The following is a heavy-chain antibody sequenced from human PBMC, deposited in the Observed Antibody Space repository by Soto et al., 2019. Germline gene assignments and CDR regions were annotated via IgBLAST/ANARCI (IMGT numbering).Heavy chain of an antibody. D-gene: IGHD5-12*01. CDR3: ARYNRVIVATKDGFDY. CDR1: GGSISSSSYY. J-gene: IGHJ4*02. CDR2: IYYSGST. V-gene: IGHV4-39*01. Sequence: SQTLSLTCTVSGGSISSSSYYWGWIRQPPGKGLEWIGSIYYSGSTYYNPSLKSRVTISVDTSKNQFSLKLSSVTAADTAVYYCARYNRVIVATKDGFDYWGQGTLVTVSS.